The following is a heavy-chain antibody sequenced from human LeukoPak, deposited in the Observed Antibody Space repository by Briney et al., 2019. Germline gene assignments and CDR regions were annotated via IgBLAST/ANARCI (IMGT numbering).Heavy chain of an antibody. CDR1: GFTFSSYA. D-gene: IGHD3-10*01. Sequence: GGSLRLSCAASGFTFSSYAMHWVRQAPGKGLEYVSAISSNGGSTYYANSVKGRFTISRDNSKNTLYLQMGSLRSEDTAVYYCARRSYGSGSPYYYYGMDVWGQGTTVTVSS. CDR3: ARRSYGSGSPYYYYGMDV. J-gene: IGHJ6*02. V-gene: IGHV3-64*01. CDR2: ISSNGGST.